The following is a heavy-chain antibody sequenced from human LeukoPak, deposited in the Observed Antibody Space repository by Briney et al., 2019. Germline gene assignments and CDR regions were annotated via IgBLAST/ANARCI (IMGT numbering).Heavy chain of an antibody. D-gene: IGHD4-17*01. CDR1: GFTFSSYS. CDR2: ISSSSSTI. Sequence: PGGSLRLSCAASGFTFSSYSMNWVRQAPGKGLEWVPYISSSSSTIYYADSVKGRFTISRDNAKNSLYLQMNSLRDEDTAVYYCARVGSTVTTYYYGMDVWGQGTTVTVSS. V-gene: IGHV3-48*02. J-gene: IGHJ6*02. CDR3: ARVGSTVTTYYYGMDV.